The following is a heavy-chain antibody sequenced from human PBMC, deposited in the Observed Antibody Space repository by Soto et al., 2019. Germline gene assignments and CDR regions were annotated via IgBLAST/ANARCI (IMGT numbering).Heavy chain of an antibody. J-gene: IGHJ4*02. Sequence: ASVKVSCKASGYTFTSYAIHWVRQAPGQRLEWMGWINTGNGNTKYSQKLQGRVTIIRDTSASTAYMELSTLTSEDTAVYHCARGNAVAGTGFDYWGQGTLVTVSS. CDR1: GYTFTSYA. V-gene: IGHV1-3*04. D-gene: IGHD6-19*01. CDR2: INTGNGNT. CDR3: ARGNAVAGTGFDY.